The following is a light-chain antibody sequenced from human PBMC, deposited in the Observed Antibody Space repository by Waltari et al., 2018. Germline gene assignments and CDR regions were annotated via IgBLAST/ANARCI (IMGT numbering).Light chain of an antibody. CDR3: AAWDDSLNGNV. Sequence: QSVLTQPPSASGTPGQRVTISCSGRSSNIGSNTVNWYQQVPGTAPKLLIYSNNQRPPGVPDRFSGSKSGTSASLAISGLQSEDEADYYCAAWDDSLNGNVFGSGTKVTVL. V-gene: IGLV1-44*01. CDR1: SSNIGSNT. CDR2: SNN. J-gene: IGLJ6*01.